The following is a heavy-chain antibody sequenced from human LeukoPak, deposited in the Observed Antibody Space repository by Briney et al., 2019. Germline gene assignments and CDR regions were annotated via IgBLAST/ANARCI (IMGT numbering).Heavy chain of an antibody. D-gene: IGHD6-19*01. J-gene: IGHJ4*02. CDR2: MNPNSGNT. Sequence: ASVKVSCKASGYTFTSYDINWVRQATGQGLEWMGWMNPNSGNTGNAQKFQGRVTMTRNTSISTAYMELSSLRSEDTAVYYCATSIAVAGIDYWGQGTLVTVSS. CDR3: ATSIAVAGIDY. V-gene: IGHV1-8*01. CDR1: GYTFTSYD.